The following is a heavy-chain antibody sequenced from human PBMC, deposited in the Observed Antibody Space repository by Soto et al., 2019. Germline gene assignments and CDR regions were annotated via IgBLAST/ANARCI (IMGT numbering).Heavy chain of an antibody. CDR2: IYHSGST. D-gene: IGHD3-16*01. J-gene: IGHJ4*02. Sequence: NPSETLSLTCAVSGGSISSSNWWSWVRQPPGKGLEWIGEIYHSGSTNYNPSLKSRVTISVDKSKNQFSLKLSSVTAADTAVYYCARGQRWGRAPKYYFDYWGQGTLVTVSS. CDR1: GGSISSSNW. CDR3: ARGQRWGRAPKYYFDY. V-gene: IGHV4-4*02.